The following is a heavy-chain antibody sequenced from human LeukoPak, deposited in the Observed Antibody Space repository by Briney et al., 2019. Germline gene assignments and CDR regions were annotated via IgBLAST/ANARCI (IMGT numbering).Heavy chain of an antibody. Sequence: GASVKVSCKASGYTFTSYGISWVRQAPGQGLEWMGWINPNSGGTNYAQKFQGRVTMTRDTSISTAYMELSRLRSDDTAVYYCARAKGYSSSLIDYWGQGTLVTVSS. CDR2: INPNSGGT. V-gene: IGHV1-2*02. CDR1: GYTFTSYG. CDR3: ARAKGYSSSLIDY. D-gene: IGHD6-6*01. J-gene: IGHJ4*02.